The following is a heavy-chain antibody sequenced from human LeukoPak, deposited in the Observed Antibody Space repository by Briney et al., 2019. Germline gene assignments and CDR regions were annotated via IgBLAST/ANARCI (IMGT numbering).Heavy chain of an antibody. D-gene: IGHD4-11*01. V-gene: IGHV4-39*07. J-gene: IGHJ4*02. CDR1: GGSISSSSYY. CDR2: IYYSGST. Sequence: SETLSLTCTVSGGSISSSSYYWGWIRQPPGKGLEWIGSIYYSGSTYHNPSLKSRVTISVDTSKNQFSLKLSSVTAADTAAYYCAREGGLQHHFDYWGQGTLVTVSS. CDR3: AREGGLQHHFDY.